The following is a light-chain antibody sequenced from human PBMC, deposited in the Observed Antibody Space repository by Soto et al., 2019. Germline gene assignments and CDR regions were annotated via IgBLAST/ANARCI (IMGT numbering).Light chain of an antibody. CDR3: QQYGSSPWT. V-gene: IGKV3-20*01. CDR1: QTVSNSY. Sequence: ETVLTQSPGSLSLSLGDRATLSCRSSQTVSNSYLAWYQQKPGQAPRLLIYGTSSRATGIPDRFSGSGSRTDFTLIITRLEPEDFAFYYCQQYGSSPWTFGQGTKVDIK. CDR2: GTS. J-gene: IGKJ1*01.